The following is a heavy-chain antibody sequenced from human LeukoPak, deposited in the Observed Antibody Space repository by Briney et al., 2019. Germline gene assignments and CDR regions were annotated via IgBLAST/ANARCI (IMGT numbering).Heavy chain of an antibody. Sequence: GESLKISCKGSGYSFTSYWIGWVRQMPGKGLEWMGIIYPGDSDTRYSPSFQGQVTISADKSISTAYLQWSSLKASDTAKYYCARVKYYYGSGSTLVDAFDIWGQGTMVTVSS. J-gene: IGHJ3*02. CDR3: ARVKYYYGSGSTLVDAFDI. CDR2: IYPGDSDT. V-gene: IGHV5-51*01. CDR1: GYSFTSYW. D-gene: IGHD3-10*01.